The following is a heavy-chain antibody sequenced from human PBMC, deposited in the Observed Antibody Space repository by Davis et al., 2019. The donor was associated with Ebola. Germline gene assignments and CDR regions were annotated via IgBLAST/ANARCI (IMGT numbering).Heavy chain of an antibody. J-gene: IGHJ4*02. CDR3: ARRKGQWLVLDY. D-gene: IGHD6-19*01. Sequence: SETLSLTCTVSGGSISSSSYYWGWIRQPPGQGLEWLGSIYYSGSTNYNPSLKSRVTISVDTSKNQFSLKLSSVTAADTAVYYCARRKGQWLVLDYWGQGTLVTVSS. CDR2: IYYSGST. CDR1: GGSISSSSYY. V-gene: IGHV4-39*07.